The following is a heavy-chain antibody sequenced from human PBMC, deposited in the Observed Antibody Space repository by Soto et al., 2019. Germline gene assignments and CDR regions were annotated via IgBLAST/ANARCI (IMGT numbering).Heavy chain of an antibody. V-gene: IGHV4-59*01. CDR2: IYYSGST. CDR3: ARWRARDYFDY. CDR1: GGSISSYY. D-gene: IGHD3-3*01. J-gene: IGHJ4*02. Sequence: PSETLSLTCTVSGGSISSYYWSWIRQPPGKGLEWIGYIYYSGSTNYDPSLKSRVTISVDTSKNQFSLKLSSVTAADTAVYYCARWRARDYFDYWGQGTLVTVSS.